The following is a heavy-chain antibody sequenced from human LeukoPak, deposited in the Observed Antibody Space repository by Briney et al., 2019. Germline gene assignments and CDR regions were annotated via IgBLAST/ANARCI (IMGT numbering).Heavy chain of an antibody. CDR3: AKGRAPRSYYDSSGYFDY. Sequence: PGGSLRLSCAASGFTFSNHGMNWVRQAPGKGLEWVSDINWNGGSTGYADSVKGRFTISRDNSKNTLYLQMNSLRAEDTAVYYCAKGRAPRSYYDSSGYFDYWGQGTLVTVSS. D-gene: IGHD3-22*01. J-gene: IGHJ4*02. V-gene: IGHV3-23*01. CDR2: INWNGGST. CDR1: GFTFSNHG.